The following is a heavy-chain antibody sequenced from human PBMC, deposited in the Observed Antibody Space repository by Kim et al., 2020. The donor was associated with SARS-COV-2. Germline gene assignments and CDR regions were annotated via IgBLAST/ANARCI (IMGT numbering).Heavy chain of an antibody. J-gene: IGHJ4*02. D-gene: IGHD3-10*01. Sequence: NPSLRSRVTISVDTSKNRFSLKLSSVTAADTAVYYCAREAYYGSAYYFDYWGQGTLVAVTS. CDR3: AREAYYGSAYYFDY. V-gene: IGHV4-59*01.